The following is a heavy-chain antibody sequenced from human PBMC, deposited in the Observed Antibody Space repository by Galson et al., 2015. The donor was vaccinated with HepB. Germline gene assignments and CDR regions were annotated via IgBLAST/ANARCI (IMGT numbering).Heavy chain of an antibody. CDR3: ARHFRGPYGMDV. V-gene: IGHV4-34*01. D-gene: IGHD3-10*01. CDR1: GGSFSGYY. Sequence: ETLSLTCAVYGGSFSGYYWSWIRQPPGKGLEWIGEINHSGSTNYNPSLKSRVTISVDTSENQFSLKLSSVTAADTAVYYCARHFRGPYGMDVWGQGTTVTVSS. CDR2: INHSGST. J-gene: IGHJ6*02.